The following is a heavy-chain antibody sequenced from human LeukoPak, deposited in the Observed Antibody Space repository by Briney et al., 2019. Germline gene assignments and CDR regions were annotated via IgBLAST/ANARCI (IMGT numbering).Heavy chain of an antibody. Sequence: GSVKVSCKASGYTFTGYYMHWVRQAPGQGLEWMGRINPNSGGTNYAQKFQGRVTMTRDTSISTAYMELSRLRSDDTAVYYCARAGYCSGGSCYPNFDYWGQGTLVTVSS. CDR1: GYTFTGYY. CDR3: ARAGYCSGGSCYPNFDY. D-gene: IGHD2-15*01. V-gene: IGHV1-2*06. J-gene: IGHJ4*02. CDR2: INPNSGGT.